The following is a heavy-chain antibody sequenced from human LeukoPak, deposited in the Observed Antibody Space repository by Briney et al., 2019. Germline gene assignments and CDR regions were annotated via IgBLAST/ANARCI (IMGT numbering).Heavy chain of an antibody. J-gene: IGHJ4*02. CDR3: ATGDSGWYNY. CDR2: IKSDGSYI. CDR1: GCTFSNSW. V-gene: IGHV3-74*03. D-gene: IGHD6-19*01. Sequence: GGSLRLSCAASGCTFSNSWMHWIRQGPGKGPVWVSRIKSDGSYITYADSVKGRFIISRDNAENTLYLQMNSLRVDDTAVYYCATGDSGWYNYWGQGTLVTVSA.